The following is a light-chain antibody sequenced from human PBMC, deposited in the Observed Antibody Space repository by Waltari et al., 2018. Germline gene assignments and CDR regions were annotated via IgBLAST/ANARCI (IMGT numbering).Light chain of an antibody. V-gene: IGLV2-14*01. CDR3: SSYTSSSTRV. CDR2: EVS. CDR1: SSDVGGYNY. J-gene: IGLJ3*02. Sequence: QSALTQPASVSGSPGQSITISCTGTSSDVGGYNYVSWYQQHPGKAPKLMIYEVSNLPLGVYNRFSGSKSGNTASLTISGLQAEDEADYYCSSYTSSSTRVFGGGTKLTVL.